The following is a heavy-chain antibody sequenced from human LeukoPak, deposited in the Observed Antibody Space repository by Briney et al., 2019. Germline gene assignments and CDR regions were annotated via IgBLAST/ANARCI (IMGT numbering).Heavy chain of an antibody. D-gene: IGHD3-9*01. Sequence: SETLSLTCSVSGGSITSSSYYWGWIRQPPEKGLEWIGSIYYTGGTYYSPSLKSRVTISVDTSKNQFSLKLSSVTAADAAVYYCARGYYDILTGYYSPTFDYWGQGTLVTVSS. J-gene: IGHJ4*02. V-gene: IGHV4-39*01. CDR2: IYYTGGT. CDR3: ARGYYDILTGYYSPTFDY. CDR1: GGSITSSSYY.